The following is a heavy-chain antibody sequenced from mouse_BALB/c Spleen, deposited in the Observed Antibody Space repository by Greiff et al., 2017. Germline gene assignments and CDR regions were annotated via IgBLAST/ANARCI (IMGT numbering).Heavy chain of an antibody. J-gene: IGHJ2*01. D-gene: IGHD1-1*01. CDR2: ISSGSSTI. V-gene: IGHV5-17*02. CDR1: GFTFSSFG. Sequence: EVHLVESGGGLVQPGGSRKLSCAASGFTFSSFGMHWVRQAPEKGLEWVAYISSGSSTIYYADTVKGRFTISRDNPKNTLFLQMTSLRSEDTAMYYGARGYYGSDFDDWGQGTTLTVSS. CDR3: ARGYYGSDFDD.